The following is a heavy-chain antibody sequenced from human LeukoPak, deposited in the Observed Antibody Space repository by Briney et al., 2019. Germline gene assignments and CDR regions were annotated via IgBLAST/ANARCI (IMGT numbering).Heavy chain of an antibody. V-gene: IGHV4-61*02. CDR3: ARGKRGYDSYGMDV. CDR2: IYTSGST. J-gene: IGHJ6*02. Sequence: SQALSLTCTVYSGSISSGSYYWSWIRQPAGKGLEWIGRIYTSGSTNYNPSLKSRVTISVDTSKNQFSLKVNSLTAADTAVYYCARGKRGYDSYGMDVWGQGTTVTVFS. CDR1: SGSISSGSYY.